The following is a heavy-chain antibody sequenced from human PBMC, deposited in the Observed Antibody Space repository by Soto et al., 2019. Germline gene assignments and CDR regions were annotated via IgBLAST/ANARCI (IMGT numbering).Heavy chain of an antibody. V-gene: IGHV1-18*01. Sequence: GPVKVSCKAAGGTFSSYGISWVRQAPGQGLEWMGWISAYNGNTNYAQKLQGRVTMTTDTSTSTAYMELRSLRSDDTAVYYCASTPPYSNYVDSWFDPWGQGTLVTVSS. CDR1: GGTFSSYG. CDR3: ASTPPYSNYVDSWFDP. CDR2: ISAYNGNT. D-gene: IGHD4-4*01. J-gene: IGHJ5*02.